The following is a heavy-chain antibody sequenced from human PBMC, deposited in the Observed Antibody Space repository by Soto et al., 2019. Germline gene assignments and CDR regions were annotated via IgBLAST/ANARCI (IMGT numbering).Heavy chain of an antibody. CDR2: IHASGTT. D-gene: IGHD6-19*01. Sequence: QVQLQESGPGLVKPSETLSLTCTVSGASVSTAYWNWVRQAAGNRLAWIGRIHASGTTNYNPSLSRRVTMAVDTAKNHFSLKVSSVTAADTAVYYCARDLHGLRDSGWLIDSWGQGTLVSVSS. V-gene: IGHV4-4*07. CDR3: ARDLHGLRDSGWLIDS. J-gene: IGHJ4*02. CDR1: GASVSTAY.